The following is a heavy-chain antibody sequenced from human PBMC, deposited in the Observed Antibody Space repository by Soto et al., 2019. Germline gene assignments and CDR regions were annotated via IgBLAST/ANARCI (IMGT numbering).Heavy chain of an antibody. D-gene: IGHD6-13*01. V-gene: IGHV1-69*01. Sequence: QVQLVQSGAEVKKPGSSVKVSCKASGGTFSSYAISWVRQAPGQGLEWMGGIIPIFGTANYAQKFQGRVMITADESTSTAYLELGSLRSEDTAVYYCARGTAAGTGSHWEYYGMDVWGQGTTVTVSS. CDR2: IIPIFGTA. CDR1: GGTFSSYA. J-gene: IGHJ6*02. CDR3: ARGTAAGTGSHWEYYGMDV.